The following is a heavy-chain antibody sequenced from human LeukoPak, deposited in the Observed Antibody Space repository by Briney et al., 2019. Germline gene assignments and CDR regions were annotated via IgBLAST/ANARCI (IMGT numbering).Heavy chain of an antibody. D-gene: IGHD6-19*01. J-gene: IGHJ1*01. V-gene: IGHV3-53*01. Sequence: GVSLRLSCAASGFTVSSNYMSWVRQGPGKGLEWVSTIYSGGSTYYADSVKGRFTISRDTSKNTLYLQMNSLRGEDTAVYYCARNGYTSGWYRNWGQGTLVTVSS. CDR2: IYSGGST. CDR1: GFTVSSNY. CDR3: ARNGYTSGWYRN.